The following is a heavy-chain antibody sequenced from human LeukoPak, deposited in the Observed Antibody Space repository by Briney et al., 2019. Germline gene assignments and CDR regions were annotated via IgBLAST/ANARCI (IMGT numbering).Heavy chain of an antibody. Sequence: GASVKVCFKDCETTCRGCAISWVGQAPGQGLEWMGGIIPIFGTANYAQKFQGRVTITADESTSTAYMELSSLRSEDTAVYYCAREAYYYGSGSYYTGRAPYGMDVWGQGTTVTVSS. J-gene: IGHJ6*02. CDR2: IIPIFGTA. D-gene: IGHD3-10*01. CDR3: AREAYYYGSGSYYTGRAPYGMDV. CDR1: ETTCRGCA. V-gene: IGHV1-69*13.